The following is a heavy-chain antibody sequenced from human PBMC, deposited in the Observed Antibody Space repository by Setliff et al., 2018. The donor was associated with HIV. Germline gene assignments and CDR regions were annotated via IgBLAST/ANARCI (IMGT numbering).Heavy chain of an antibody. D-gene: IGHD3-3*01. CDR1: GDSMSTSSSY. Sequence: PSETLSLTCTVSGDSMSTSSSYWGWIRQPPGKGLEGIGTLYYSGSTYYNPSLKSRVTISVDTSKNQLSLKLSSVTAAGTAVYYCARAPITIFGVLIMPGSYDYWGQGTLVTVSS. V-gene: IGHV4-39*01. J-gene: IGHJ4*02. CDR2: LYYSGST. CDR3: ARAPITIFGVLIMPGSYDY.